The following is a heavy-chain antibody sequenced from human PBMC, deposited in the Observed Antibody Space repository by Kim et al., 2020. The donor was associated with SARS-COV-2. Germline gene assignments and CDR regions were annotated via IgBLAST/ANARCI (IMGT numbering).Heavy chain of an antibody. J-gene: IGHJ6*02. CDR2: ISSSSSYI. CDR1: GFTFSSYS. Sequence: GGSLRLSCAASGFTFSSYSMNWVRQAPGKGLEWVSSISSSSSYIYYADSVKGRFTISRDNAKNSLYLQMNSLRAEDTAVYSCARDPLVAAELGTPQLYYYYSGMDVWGQGTTVTVSS. V-gene: IGHV3-21*01. CDR3: ARDPLVAAELGTPQLYYYYSGMDV. D-gene: IGHD6-25*01.